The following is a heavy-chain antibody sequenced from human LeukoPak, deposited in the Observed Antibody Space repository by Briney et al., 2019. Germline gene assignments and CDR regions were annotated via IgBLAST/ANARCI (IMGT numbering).Heavy chain of an antibody. V-gene: IGHV3-23*01. CDR3: AKDLHSSSAVGIDWFDP. CDR1: GFTFSSYA. CDR2: FSGSGGST. J-gene: IGHJ5*02. D-gene: IGHD6-13*01. Sequence: GGSLRLSCAASGFTFSSYAMSWVRQAPGKGLEWVSAFSGSGGSTYYADSVKGRFTISRDNSKNTLYLQMNSLKAEDTAVYYCAKDLHSSSAVGIDWFDPWGQGTLVTVSS.